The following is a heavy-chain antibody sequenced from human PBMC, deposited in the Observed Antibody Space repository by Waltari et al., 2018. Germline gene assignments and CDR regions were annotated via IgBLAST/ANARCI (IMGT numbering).Heavy chain of an antibody. CDR3: AREGSSSGWYGWFDP. CDR2: ISPIFGTA. V-gene: IGHV1-69*05. J-gene: IGHJ5*02. CDR1: GGTFSSYA. Sequence: QVQLVQSGAEVKKPGSSVKVSCKASGGTFSSYAISWVRQAPGQGLEWMGGISPIFGTANYAQKFQGRVTITTDESTSPAYMELSSLSSEDTAVYYCAREGSSSGWYGWFDPWGQGTLVTVSS. D-gene: IGHD6-19*01.